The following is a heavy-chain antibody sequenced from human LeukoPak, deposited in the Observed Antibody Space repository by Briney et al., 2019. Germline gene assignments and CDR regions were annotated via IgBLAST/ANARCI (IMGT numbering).Heavy chain of an antibody. CDR1: GFTFSSYE. J-gene: IGHJ4*02. V-gene: IGHV3-48*03. CDR3: ARDTYYDSSGYYY. CDR2: ISSSGSTI. Sequence: GGSLRLSCAASGFTFSSYEMNWVRQAPGKGLEWVSYISSSGSTIYYADSVKGRFTISRDNAKNSLYLQMNSLRAEDTAVYYCARDTYYDSSGYYYWGQGTLVTISS. D-gene: IGHD3-22*01.